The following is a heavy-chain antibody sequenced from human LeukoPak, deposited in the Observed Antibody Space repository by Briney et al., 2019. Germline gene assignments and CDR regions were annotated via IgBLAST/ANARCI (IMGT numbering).Heavy chain of an antibody. CDR1: GFTFDDYA. CDR2: ISWNSGSI. CDR3: AKDGSHEIAVAGDY. Sequence: PGGTLRLSCAASGFTFDDYAMHWVRQAPGKGLEWVSGISWNSGSIGYADSVKGRFTISRDNAKNSLYLQMNSLRAEDTALYYCAKDGSHEIAVAGDYWGQGTLVTVSS. J-gene: IGHJ4*02. V-gene: IGHV3-9*01. D-gene: IGHD6-19*01.